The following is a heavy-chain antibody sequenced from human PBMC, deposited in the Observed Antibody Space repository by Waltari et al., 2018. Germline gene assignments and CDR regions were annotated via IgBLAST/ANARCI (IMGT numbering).Heavy chain of an antibody. CDR2: YDPEEGAT. Sequence: QVQLVQSGAEVKKPGASVKVSCKVSGYTLAESSMHWVRQAHGQGLEWMGGYDPEEGATIYAQSFQGRVAMTEDTSTDTAYMELSSLTSEDTAVYYCATDHHRQSGYYIWGQGTLVTVSS. J-gene: IGHJ4*02. CDR3: ATDHHRQSGYYI. D-gene: IGHD5-12*01. V-gene: IGHV1-24*01. CDR1: GYTLAESS.